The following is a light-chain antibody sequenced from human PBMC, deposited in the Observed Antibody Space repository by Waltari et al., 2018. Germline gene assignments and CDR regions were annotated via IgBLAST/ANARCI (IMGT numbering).Light chain of an antibody. J-gene: IGKJ2*01. CDR1: QSINNC. Sequence: DIPMTQSPSTLSAFVGDRVTITCRASQSINNCLAWYQQKPGKAPKLLIYEASSLESGVPSRFSGSGSGTEFTLTISSLQPDDFATYYCQQYKSYSPYTFGQGTKLEIK. V-gene: IGKV1-5*03. CDR2: EAS. CDR3: QQYKSYSPYT.